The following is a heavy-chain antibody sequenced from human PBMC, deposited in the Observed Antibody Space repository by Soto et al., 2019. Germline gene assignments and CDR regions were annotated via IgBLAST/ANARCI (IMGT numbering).Heavy chain of an antibody. V-gene: IGHV3-30-3*01. J-gene: IGHJ4*02. Sequence: PGGSLRLSCAASGFTLSSYAMHWVRQAPGKGLEWVAVISYDGSNKYYADSVKGRFTISRDNSKNTLYLQMNSLRAEDTAVYYCARAIAAAGYFDYWGQGTLVTVSS. CDR3: ARAIAAAGYFDY. CDR1: GFTLSSYA. CDR2: ISYDGSNK. D-gene: IGHD6-13*01.